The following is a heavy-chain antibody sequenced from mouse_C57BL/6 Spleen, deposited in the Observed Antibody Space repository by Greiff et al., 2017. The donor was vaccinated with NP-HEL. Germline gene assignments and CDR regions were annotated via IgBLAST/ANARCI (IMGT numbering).Heavy chain of an antibody. J-gene: IGHJ4*01. CDR3: TRGLRRGGYAMDY. D-gene: IGHD2-4*01. CDR2: IDPETGGT. V-gene: IGHV1-15*01. Sequence: VQLQQSGAELVRPGASVTLSCKASGYTFTDYEMHWVKQTPVHGLEWIGAIDPETGGTAYNQKFKGKAILTADKSSSTAYMELRSLTSEDSAVYYCTRGLRRGGYAMDYWGQGTSVTVSS. CDR1: GYTFTDYE.